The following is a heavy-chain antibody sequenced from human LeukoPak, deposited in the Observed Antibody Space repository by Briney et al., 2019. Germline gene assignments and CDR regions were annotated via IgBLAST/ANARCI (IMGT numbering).Heavy chain of an antibody. J-gene: IGHJ4*02. Sequence: ASVKVSCKVSGYTLTELSMHWVRQAPGKGLEWMGGFDPEDGETIYAQKFQGRVTMTEDTSTDTAYMELSSLRSEDTAVYYCATDRLIGYSSGWYGGGFDYWGQGTLATVSS. CDR3: ATDRLIGYSSGWYGGGFDY. CDR1: GYTLTELS. V-gene: IGHV1-24*01. CDR2: FDPEDGET. D-gene: IGHD6-19*01.